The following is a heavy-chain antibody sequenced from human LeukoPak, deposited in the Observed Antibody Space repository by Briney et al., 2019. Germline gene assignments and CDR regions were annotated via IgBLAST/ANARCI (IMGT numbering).Heavy chain of an antibody. D-gene: IGHD3-16*01. J-gene: IGHJ4*02. Sequence: SQTLALTCAISGDSVSNSIATWEWITPSQSGGLKWLGKTYLMSKWLYDYAECVKNRILIHADKSKHQFSLLLESVRPGGAAVYYCARRGDGNYYYDYWAQETLVTVSS. CDR1: GDSVSNSIAT. CDR3: ARRGDGNYYYDY. CDR2: TYLMSKWLY. V-gene: IGHV6-1*01.